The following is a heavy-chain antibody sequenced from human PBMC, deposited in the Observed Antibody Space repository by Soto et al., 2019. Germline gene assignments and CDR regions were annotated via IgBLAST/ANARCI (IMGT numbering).Heavy chain of an antibody. CDR2: IYYSGST. D-gene: IGHD2-15*01. J-gene: IGHJ4*02. CDR3: GKVLVGATGHTDSDS. Sequence: SETLSLTCTVSGGSISSSSYYWGWIRQPPGKGLEWIGSIYYSGSTYYNPSLKSRVTISVDRSKNQFSLKLTSVTAADTALYYCGKVLVGATGHTDSDSWGPGTLVTVSS. V-gene: IGHV4-39*01. CDR1: GGSISSSSYY.